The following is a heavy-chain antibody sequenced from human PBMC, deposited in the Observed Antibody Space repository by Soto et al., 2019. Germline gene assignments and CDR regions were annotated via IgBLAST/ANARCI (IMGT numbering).Heavy chain of an antibody. CDR2: IYYTGST. CDR3: ARSSDSSGYYYRLGY. D-gene: IGHD3-22*01. Sequence: QVQLQESGPGLVKPSETLSLTCTVSVGSVSSGTYYWSWIRQPPGKGLEWIGYIYYTGSTKYNPSLESRVTISLDSSKHQFSLKLSSVTAADTAVYYCARSSDSSGYYYRLGYWGQGTLVTVSS. CDR1: VGSVSSGTYY. V-gene: IGHV4-61*01. J-gene: IGHJ4*02.